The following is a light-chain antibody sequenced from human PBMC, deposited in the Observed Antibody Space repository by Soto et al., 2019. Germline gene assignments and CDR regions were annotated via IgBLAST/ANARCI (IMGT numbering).Light chain of an antibody. J-gene: IGKJ4*01. CDR1: QSVSSY. Sequence: EIVLTQSPATLSLSPGERATLSYRASQSVSSYLAWYQQKPGQAPRLLIYDASNRATGIPARFSGSGSGTDFTRTISSLEPEDFAIYYCQQRSNWPPVTFGGGTKVEIK. CDR2: DAS. CDR3: QQRSNWPPVT. V-gene: IGKV3-11*01.